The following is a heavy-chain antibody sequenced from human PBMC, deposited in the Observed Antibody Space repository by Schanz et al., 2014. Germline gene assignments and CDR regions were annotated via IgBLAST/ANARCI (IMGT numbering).Heavy chain of an antibody. Sequence: VQLVESGGGVVQPGGSLRLSCSASTFTFDHYAMTWVRQIPGKGLEWVSAISASGGTIYYADSVRGRFTISRDNAENTLLLQMNSLRAEDTAVYYCARKVVATIGGYYDNWGQGTLVIVSS. CDR3: ARKVVATIGGYYDN. J-gene: IGHJ4*02. V-gene: IGHV3-23*04. CDR1: TFTFDHYA. CDR2: ISASGGTI. D-gene: IGHD5-12*01.